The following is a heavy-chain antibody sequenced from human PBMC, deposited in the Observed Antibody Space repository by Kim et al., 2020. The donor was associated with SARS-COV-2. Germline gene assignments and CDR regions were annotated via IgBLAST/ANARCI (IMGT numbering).Heavy chain of an antibody. Sequence: ASVKVSCKASGYTFTGYYMHWVRQAPGQGLEWMGRINPNSGGTNYAQKFQGRVTMTRDTSISTAYMELSRLRSDDTAVYYCARGTSVVVTAIHSTPYYYYGMDVWGQGTTVTVSS. J-gene: IGHJ6*02. CDR3: ARGTSVVVTAIHSTPYYYYGMDV. CDR1: GYTFTGYY. D-gene: IGHD2-21*02. V-gene: IGHV1-2*06. CDR2: INPNSGGT.